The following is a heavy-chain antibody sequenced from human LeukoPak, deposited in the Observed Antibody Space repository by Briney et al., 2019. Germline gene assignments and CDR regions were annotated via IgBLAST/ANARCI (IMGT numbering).Heavy chain of an antibody. V-gene: IGHV3-48*01. D-gene: IGHD3-9*01. J-gene: IGHJ4*02. CDR1: GFIFSSYW. CDR3: TTDGSLRYFDH. CDR2: FSSSSNTI. Sequence: GGSLRLSCAASGFIFSSYWMSWVRQAPGKGLEWVSYFSSSSNTIYYADSVKGRFTISRDNAKNSLYLQMNSLKTEDTAVYYCTTDGSLRYFDHWGQGTLVTVSS.